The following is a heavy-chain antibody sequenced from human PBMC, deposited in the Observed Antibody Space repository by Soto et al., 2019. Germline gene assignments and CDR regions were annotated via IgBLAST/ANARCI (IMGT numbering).Heavy chain of an antibody. CDR1: GGSISSYY. D-gene: IGHD1-26*01. J-gene: IGHJ4*02. CDR3: ARLSRIVGAKHYFDY. V-gene: IGHV4-59*08. Sequence: SETLSLTCTVSGGSISSYYWSWIRQPPGKGLEWIGYIYYSGSTNYNPSLKSRVTISVDTSKNQFSLKLSSVTAADTAVYYCARLSRIVGAKHYFDYWGQGTLVTVSS. CDR2: IYYSGST.